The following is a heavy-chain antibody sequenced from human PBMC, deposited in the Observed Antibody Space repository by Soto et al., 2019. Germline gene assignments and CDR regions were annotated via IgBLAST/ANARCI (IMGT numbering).Heavy chain of an antibody. CDR3: ARGGWGAYYFDY. CDR2: IKYDGSST. Sequence: EVQLVESGGGLVQPGGSLRLSCAASGFTFNNYWMHWVRQAPGKGLVWFSRIKYDGSSTSYADSVKGRFTISRDNAKNTLYLQMNSLRGEDTAVYYCARGGWGAYYFDYWGQGTLVTVSS. CDR1: GFTFNNYW. V-gene: IGHV3-74*01. D-gene: IGHD1-26*01. J-gene: IGHJ4*02.